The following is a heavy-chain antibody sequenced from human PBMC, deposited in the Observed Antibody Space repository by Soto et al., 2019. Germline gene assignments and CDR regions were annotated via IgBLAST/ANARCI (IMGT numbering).Heavy chain of an antibody. Sequence: QVQLVQSASEVKKPGSSVKVSCKASGGTFNSPGFSWVRQAPGQGLEWMGGIIPIFAEPTYAQKFQGRVTIIADESTRTVYMELRSLRSDDTAVYYCAKGEEGVTTNCDYWGQGTLVTVFS. CDR1: GGTFNSPG. CDR2: IIPIFAEP. J-gene: IGHJ4*02. V-gene: IGHV1-69*01. D-gene: IGHD2-21*02. CDR3: AKGEEGVTTNCDY.